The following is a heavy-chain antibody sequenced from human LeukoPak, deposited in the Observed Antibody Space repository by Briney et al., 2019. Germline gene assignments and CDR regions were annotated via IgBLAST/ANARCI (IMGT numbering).Heavy chain of an antibody. CDR2: IYPGNSDT. D-gene: IGHD3-10*01. CDR1: GFIFTNYW. J-gene: IGHJ4*02. Sequence: KPGESLKISCEASGFIFTNYWIGWVRQMPGKGLEWMGVIYPGNSDTKYSPSFQGQVTISADKSISTAYLQWSSLKASDTAMYYCARLDYYGSGSPAFDYWGQGTLVTVSS. CDR3: ARLDYYGSGSPAFDY. V-gene: IGHV5-51*01.